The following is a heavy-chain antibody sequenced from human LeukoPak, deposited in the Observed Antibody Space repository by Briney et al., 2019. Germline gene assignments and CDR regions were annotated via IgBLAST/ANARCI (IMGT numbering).Heavy chain of an antibody. V-gene: IGHV1-8*01. CDR2: MNPNSGNT. CDR1: GYTFTSYD. J-gene: IGHJ4*02. CDR3: ARDDPYGSGSYYPSW. Sequence: SVKVSCKASGYTFTSYDINWVRQATGQGLEWMGWMNPNSGNTGYAQKFQGRVTMTRNTSISTAYMELRSLRSDDTAVYYCARDDPYGSGSYYPSWWGQGTLVTVSS. D-gene: IGHD3-10*01.